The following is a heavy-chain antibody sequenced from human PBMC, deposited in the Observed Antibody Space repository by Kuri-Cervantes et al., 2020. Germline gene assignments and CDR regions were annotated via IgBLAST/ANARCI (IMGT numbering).Heavy chain of an antibody. J-gene: IGHJ4*02. CDR2: IIPILGIA. CDR1: GGTFSSYT. D-gene: IGHD6-13*01. Sequence: SVTVSCKASGGTFSSYTISWVRQAPGQGLEWMGRIIPILGIANYAQKFQGRVTITADKSTSTAYMELSSLRSEDTAVYYCARDRVAAGPYFDYWGQGTLVTVSS. V-gene: IGHV1-69*04. CDR3: ARDRVAAGPYFDY.